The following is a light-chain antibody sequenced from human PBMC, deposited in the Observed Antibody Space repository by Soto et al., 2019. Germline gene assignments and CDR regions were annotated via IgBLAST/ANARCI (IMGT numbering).Light chain of an antibody. CDR2: GAS. CDR3: QQANSFPIT. CDR1: QSVSSD. Sequence: EIVMTPSPATLSVSPGERATPSCRASQSVSSDLAWYQQRPGQAPRLIIYGASTRATGIPARFSGSGSGTDCTLTISSLQPEDFATYYCQQANSFPITFGQGTRLEIK. V-gene: IGKV3-15*01. J-gene: IGKJ5*01.